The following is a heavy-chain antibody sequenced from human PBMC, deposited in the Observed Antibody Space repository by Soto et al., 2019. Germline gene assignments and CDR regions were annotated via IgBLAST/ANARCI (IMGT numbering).Heavy chain of an antibody. Sequence: SVKVSCKASGGTFSSYAISWVRQAPGQGLEWMGGIIPIFGTANYAQKFQGRVTITADESTSTAYMELSSLRSEDTAVYYCARGRRDGYNYISYFDYWGQGTLVTVSS. D-gene: IGHD5-12*01. J-gene: IGHJ4*02. V-gene: IGHV1-69*13. CDR2: IIPIFGTA. CDR3: ARGRRDGYNYISYFDY. CDR1: GGTFSSYA.